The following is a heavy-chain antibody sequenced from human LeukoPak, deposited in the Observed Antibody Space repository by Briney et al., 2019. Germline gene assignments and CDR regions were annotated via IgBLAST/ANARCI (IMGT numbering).Heavy chain of an antibody. V-gene: IGHV3-53*01. Sequence: PGGSLRLSCAASGFTVSSNYMSWVRQAPGKGLEWVSVIYSGGSTYYADSVKGRFTISRDISKNTLNLQMNSVRVEDTAAYYCARHSEYGTSWFDYWGQGTLVTVSS. CDR1: GFTVSSNY. D-gene: IGHD6-13*01. CDR2: IYSGGST. CDR3: ARHSEYGTSWFDY. J-gene: IGHJ4*02.